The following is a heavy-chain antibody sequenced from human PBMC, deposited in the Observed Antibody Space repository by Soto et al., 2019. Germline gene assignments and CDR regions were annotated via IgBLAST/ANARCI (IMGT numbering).Heavy chain of an antibody. J-gene: IGHJ5*02. CDR1: GGSISSSSYY. Sequence: SETLSLTCTVSGGSISSSSYYWGWIRQPPGKGLEWIGSIYYSGSTYYNPSLKSRDTISVDTSKNQFSLKLSSVTAADTAVYYCARQSSYYDILTGYYIGWFDPWGQGTLVTVSS. CDR3: ARQSSYYDILTGYYIGWFDP. D-gene: IGHD3-9*01. CDR2: IYYSGST. V-gene: IGHV4-39*01.